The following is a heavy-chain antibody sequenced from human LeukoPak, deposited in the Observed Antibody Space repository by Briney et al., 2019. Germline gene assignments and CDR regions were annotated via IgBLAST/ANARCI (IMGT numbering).Heavy chain of an antibody. J-gene: IGHJ3*02. CDR3: ARQAIDDSSGESGAFDI. D-gene: IGHD3-22*01. CDR1: GGSISSSSYY. V-gene: IGHV4-39*07. Sequence: SETLSLTCTVSGGSISSSSYYWGWIRQPPGKGLEWIGSIYYSGSTYYNPSLKSRVTISVDTSKNQFSLKLSSVTAADTAVYYCARQAIDDSSGESGAFDIWGQGTMVTVSS. CDR2: IYYSGST.